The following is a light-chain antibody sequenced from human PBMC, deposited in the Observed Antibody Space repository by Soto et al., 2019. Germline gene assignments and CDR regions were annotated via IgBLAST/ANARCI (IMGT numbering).Light chain of an antibody. CDR3: SSYTNSSPFV. Sequence: QSVLTQPASVSGSPGQSITISCTVTSSDVGGYNYVSWYQQHPGKAPKLMIYDVSNWPSGVSNRFSGSKSGNTASLTISGLQAEDEADYYCSSYTNSSPFVFGTGTKVTVL. V-gene: IGLV2-14*01. CDR1: SSDVGGYNY. J-gene: IGLJ1*01. CDR2: DVS.